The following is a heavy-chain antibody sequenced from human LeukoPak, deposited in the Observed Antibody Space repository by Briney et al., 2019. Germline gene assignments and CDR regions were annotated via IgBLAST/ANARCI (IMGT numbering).Heavy chain of an antibody. D-gene: IGHD2/OR15-2a*01. J-gene: IGHJ6*02. Sequence: GGSLRLSCAASVFGFSTSWMSWIRQAPGKGLEWVANIKQDGSEKYYVDSVKGRFTISRDNAKNSVYLQMNSLRDEDTAVYYCTSLSNSYGMDVWDQGTTATVSS. CDR1: VFGFSTSW. V-gene: IGHV3-7*01. CDR3: TSLSNSYGMDV. CDR2: IKQDGSEK.